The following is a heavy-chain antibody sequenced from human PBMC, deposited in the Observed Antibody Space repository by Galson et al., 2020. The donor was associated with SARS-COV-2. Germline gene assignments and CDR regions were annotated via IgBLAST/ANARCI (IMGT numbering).Heavy chain of an antibody. CDR3: VRDLIR. Sequence: GGSLRLSCAASGFTLRTYWMSWVRQAPGKGPEWVANIKQDGSEKYYVDSVKGRFTISRDNAKNSLYLQMNSLRAEDTAVYYCVRDLIRRGQGTLVTVSA. V-gene: IGHV3-7*03. J-gene: IGHJ4*02. CDR2: IKQDGSEK. CDR1: GFTLRTYW. D-gene: IGHD2-8*01.